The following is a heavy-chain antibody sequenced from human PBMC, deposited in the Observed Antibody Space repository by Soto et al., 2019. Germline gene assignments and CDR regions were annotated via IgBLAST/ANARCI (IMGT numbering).Heavy chain of an antibody. CDR3: AATSH. CDR1: GFPFSSFG. V-gene: IGHV3-30*03. Sequence: QVQLVESGRDVVQPGKSLRLSCAASGFPFSSFGLHWVRQAPGKGPEWVAVISADGSQKFYADSVMGRFTISRDNLRNTLFLQMNTLGPADTAVYYCAATSHWGQGTQVTVSS. J-gene: IGHJ4*02. CDR2: ISADGSQK.